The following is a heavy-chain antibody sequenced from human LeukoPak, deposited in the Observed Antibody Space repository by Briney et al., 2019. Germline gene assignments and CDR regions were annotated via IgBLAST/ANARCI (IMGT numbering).Heavy chain of an antibody. Sequence: GGSLRLSCAASGFTVSSNYMSWVRQAPGKGLEWVSVIYSGGSTYYADSVKGRFTISRDNSKNTLYLQMNSLRAEDTAVYYCARSNANWCSSGWYSDYWGQGTLVTVSS. CDR1: GFTVSSNY. CDR2: IYSGGST. V-gene: IGHV3-53*01. J-gene: IGHJ4*02. D-gene: IGHD6-19*01. CDR3: ARSNANWCSSGWYSDY.